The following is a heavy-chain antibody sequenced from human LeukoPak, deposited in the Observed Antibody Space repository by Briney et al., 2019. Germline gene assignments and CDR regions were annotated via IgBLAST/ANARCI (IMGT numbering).Heavy chain of an antibody. CDR1: GGSFSGYY. J-gene: IGHJ5*02. Sequence: SETLSLTCAVYGGSFSGYYWSWIRQPPGKGLEWIGEINHSGSTNYNPSLKSRVTISVDTSKNQFSLKLSYVTAADTAVYYCARGFGWPRGKNNWFDPWGQGTLVTVSS. V-gene: IGHV4-34*01. D-gene: IGHD3-10*01. CDR3: ARGFGWPRGKNNWFDP. CDR2: INHSGST.